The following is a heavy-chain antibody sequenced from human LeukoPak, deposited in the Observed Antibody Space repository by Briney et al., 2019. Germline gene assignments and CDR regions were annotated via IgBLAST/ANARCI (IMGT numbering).Heavy chain of an antibody. CDR2: IYHSGST. J-gene: IGHJ5*02. D-gene: IGHD2-2*01. V-gene: IGHV4-38-2*02. CDR3: AREYPSNWFDL. Sequence: SETLSLTCTVSGYSISSGYYWGWIRQPPGKGLEWIGIIYHSGSTYYNPSLKSRVTISVDTSKNHFSLKLSSVTAADTAVYYCAREYPSNWFDLWGQGTLVTVSS. CDR1: GYSISSGYY.